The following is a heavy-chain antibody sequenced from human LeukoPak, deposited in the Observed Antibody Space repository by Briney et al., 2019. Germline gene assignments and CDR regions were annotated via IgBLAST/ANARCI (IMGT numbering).Heavy chain of an antibody. V-gene: IGHV4-34*01. CDR3: ARGWNGAPFDY. J-gene: IGHJ4*02. D-gene: IGHD1-1*01. Sequence: SETLSLTCAVYGGSFSGYYWSWIRQPPGKGLEWIGETNHSGSTNYNPSLKSRVTISVDTSKNQFSLKLSSVTAADTAVYYCARGWNGAPFDYWGQGTLVTVSS. CDR1: GGSFSGYY. CDR2: TNHSGST.